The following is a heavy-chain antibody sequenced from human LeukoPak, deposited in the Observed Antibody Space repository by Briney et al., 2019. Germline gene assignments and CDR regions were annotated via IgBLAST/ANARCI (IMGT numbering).Heavy chain of an antibody. CDR3: AKNSSSGYYYFDY. V-gene: IGHV3-23*01. Sequence: GGSLRLSCAASGLTFSTHAMSWVRQAPGKGLEWVSVISGSGGSTYYADSVKGRFTISRDNSKNTLYLQMNSLRAEDTAVYYCAKNSSSGYYYFDYWGQGILVTVSS. D-gene: IGHD3-22*01. CDR2: ISGSGGST. J-gene: IGHJ4*02. CDR1: GLTFSTHA.